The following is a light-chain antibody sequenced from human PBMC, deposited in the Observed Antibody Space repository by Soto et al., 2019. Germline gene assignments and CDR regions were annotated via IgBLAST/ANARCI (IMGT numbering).Light chain of an antibody. CDR2: GVF. V-gene: IGKV3-20*01. Sequence: ETVLTQSPGTVSLYPGERATLSCTTSQSVRSNYLAWYQHKPGQAPRLVVYGVFNRATGIPDRFSGSGSGTDFTLTISGMEPEASAVYYCQHYDGSPRTFGQGTKLEI. CDR1: QSVRSNY. J-gene: IGKJ2*01. CDR3: QHYDGSPRT.